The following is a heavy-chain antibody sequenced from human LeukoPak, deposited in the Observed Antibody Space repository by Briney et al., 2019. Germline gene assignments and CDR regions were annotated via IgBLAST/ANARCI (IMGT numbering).Heavy chain of an antibody. CDR1: GFTFSSYS. V-gene: IGHV3-23*01. CDR2: ISGRGGST. CDR3: AKSMVRGVISEFFDY. J-gene: IGHJ4*02. D-gene: IGHD3-10*01. Sequence: PGGSLRLSCAASGFTFSSYSMNWVRQAPGKGLEWVSAISGRGGSTYYADSVKGRFTISRDNSKNTLYLQMNSLRAEDTAVYYCAKSMVRGVISEFFDYWGQGTLVTVSS.